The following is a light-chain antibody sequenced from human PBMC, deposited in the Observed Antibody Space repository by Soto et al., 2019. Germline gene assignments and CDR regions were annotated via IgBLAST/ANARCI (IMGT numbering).Light chain of an antibody. CDR1: SSDVGSYEL. V-gene: IGLV2-23*01. J-gene: IGLJ1*01. Sequence: QSALTQPASVSGSPGQSITISCTGTSSDVGSYELVSWFQQHPGKAPKLMIYEGSKRPSGVSNRFSGSKSGNTASLTISGLQAEDEADYYCAAWDDSLSGHVFGSGTKLTVL. CDR2: EGS. CDR3: AAWDDSLSGHV.